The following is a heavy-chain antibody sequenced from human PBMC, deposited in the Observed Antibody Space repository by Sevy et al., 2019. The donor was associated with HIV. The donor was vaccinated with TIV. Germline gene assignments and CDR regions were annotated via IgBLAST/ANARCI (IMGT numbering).Heavy chain of an antibody. Sequence: GGSLRLSCAASEFIFDDYAMHWVRQVPGRGLQWVSGISWNSGAIDYADSVKGRFTMSRDNAKNSLYLKMNNLGLEDAALYYCAKDRGYSYSSIDFWGQGTLVTVSS. CDR2: ISWNSGAI. V-gene: IGHV3-9*01. CDR1: EFIFDDYA. D-gene: IGHD5-18*01. J-gene: IGHJ4*02. CDR3: AKDRGYSYSSIDF.